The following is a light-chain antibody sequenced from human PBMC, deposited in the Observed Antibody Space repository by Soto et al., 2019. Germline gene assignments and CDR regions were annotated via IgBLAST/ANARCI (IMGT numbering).Light chain of an antibody. CDR2: GAS. CDR3: QQYHNWPPIT. V-gene: IGKV3-20*01. J-gene: IGKJ5*01. Sequence: EIVLTQSPGTLSLSPGEIATLSFSASQSVSSSYLAWYQQKPGQAPRLLIYGASSRATGIPDRFSGSGSGTDFTLTISSLQSEDSAVYYCQQYHNWPPITFGQGTRLEIK. CDR1: QSVSSSY.